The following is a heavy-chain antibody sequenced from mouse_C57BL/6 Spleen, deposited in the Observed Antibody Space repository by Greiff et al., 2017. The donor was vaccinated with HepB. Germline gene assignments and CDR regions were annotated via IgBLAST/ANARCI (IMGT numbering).Heavy chain of an antibody. CDR1: GYTFTSYT. D-gene: IGHD4-1*01. J-gene: IGHJ2*01. Sequence: VKLVESGAELARPGASVKMSCKASGYTFTSYTMHWVKQRPGQGLEWIGYINPSSGYTKYNQKFKDKATLTADKSSSTAYMQLSSLTSEDSAVYYCARWELFDYWGQGTTLTVSS. V-gene: IGHV1-4*01. CDR2: INPSSGYT. CDR3: ARWELFDY.